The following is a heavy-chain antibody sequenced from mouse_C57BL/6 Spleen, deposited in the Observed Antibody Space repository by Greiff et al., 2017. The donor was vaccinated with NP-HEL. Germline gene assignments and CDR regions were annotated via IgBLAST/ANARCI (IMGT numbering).Heavy chain of an antibody. CDR2: ISSGSSTI. V-gene: IGHV5-17*01. Sequence: EVMLVESGGGLVKPGGSLKLSCAASGFTFSDYGMHWVRQAPEKGLEWVAYISSGSSTIYYADTVKGRFTISRDNAKNTLFLQMTSLRSEDTAMYYCAKDSSGYGTMDYWGQGTSVTVSS. CDR1: GFTFSDYG. J-gene: IGHJ4*01. D-gene: IGHD3-2*02. CDR3: AKDSSGYGTMDY.